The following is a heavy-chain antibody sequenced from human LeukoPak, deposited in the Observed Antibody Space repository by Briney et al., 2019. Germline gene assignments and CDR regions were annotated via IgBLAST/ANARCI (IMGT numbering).Heavy chain of an antibody. Sequence: QPGGSLRLSCAASGFTFSNYAMHWVRQAPGKGLEWVAIISYDGSKKYYADSVKGRFTISRDNSKNTLYLQMNSLRAEDTAVYYCARGHWGPYDILTGYFSAPTYYGMDVWGQGTTVTVSS. CDR1: GFTFSNYA. J-gene: IGHJ6*02. CDR2: ISYDGSKK. CDR3: ARGHWGPYDILTGYFSAPTYYGMDV. V-gene: IGHV3-30*07. D-gene: IGHD3-9*01.